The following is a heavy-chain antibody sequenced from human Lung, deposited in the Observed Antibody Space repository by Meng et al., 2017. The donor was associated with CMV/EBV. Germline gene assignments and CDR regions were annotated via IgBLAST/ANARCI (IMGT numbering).Heavy chain of an antibody. J-gene: IGHJ4*02. CDR1: GFTFSSYE. V-gene: IGHV3-48*03. CDR3: ARDTGWDLHPYYFDY. Sequence: GESLKISCAASGFTFSSYEMNWVRQAPGKGLEWVSYISSSDSTIHYADSVKGRFTISRDNAKESLYLQMNSLRAEDTAIYYCARDTGWDLHPYYFDYWGQGXLVTVSS. D-gene: IGHD3-16*01. CDR2: ISSSDSTI.